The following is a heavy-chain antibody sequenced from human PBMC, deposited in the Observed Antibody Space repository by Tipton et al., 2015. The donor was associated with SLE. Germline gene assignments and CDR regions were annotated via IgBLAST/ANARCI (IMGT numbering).Heavy chain of an antibody. CDR2: INHSGRT. CDR3: ARAYSSGWYVYYYYYMDV. V-gene: IGHV4-34*01. CDR1: GGSFSGYY. Sequence: TLSLTCAVYGGSFSGYYWSWIRQPPGEGLEWIGEINHSGRTNYNPSLQSRVTISVDTSKNQFSLKLSSVTAADTAVYYCARAYSSGWYVYYYYYMDVWGKGTTVTVSS. J-gene: IGHJ6*03. D-gene: IGHD6-19*01.